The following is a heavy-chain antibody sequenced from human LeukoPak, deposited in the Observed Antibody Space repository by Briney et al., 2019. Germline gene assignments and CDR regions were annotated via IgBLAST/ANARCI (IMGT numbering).Heavy chain of an antibody. CDR1: GGSISSSNW. J-gene: IGHJ4*02. Sequence: ASGTLSLTCAVSGGSISSSNWWSWVRQPPGKGLEWIGEIYHSGSTNYNPSLKSRVTISVDKSKNQFSLKLSSVTAADTAAYYCARARRVRSYFDYWGQGTLVTVSS. CDR3: ARARRVRSYFDY. D-gene: IGHD2-21*01. CDR2: IYHSGST. V-gene: IGHV4-4*02.